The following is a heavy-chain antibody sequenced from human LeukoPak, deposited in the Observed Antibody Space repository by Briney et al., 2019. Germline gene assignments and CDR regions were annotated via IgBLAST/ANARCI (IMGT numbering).Heavy chain of an antibody. CDR3: ASGLYGGVFDN. D-gene: IGHD4/OR15-4a*01. J-gene: IGHJ4*02. Sequence: GGSLRLSCAASGFTFSSYVMTWVRQAPGKGLEWVSAVSGSGGSTYYADSVKGRFTISRDNSKNTLYLQMNSLRVDDTAVYYCASGLYGGVFDNWGQGTLVTVSS. CDR1: GFTFSSYV. V-gene: IGHV3-23*01. CDR2: VSGSGGST.